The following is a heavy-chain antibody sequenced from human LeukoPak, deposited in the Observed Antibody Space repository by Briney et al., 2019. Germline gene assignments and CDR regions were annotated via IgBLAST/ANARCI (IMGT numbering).Heavy chain of an antibody. CDR3: AKDMPPPRVSFGLYYYYGMDV. Sequence: GGSVRLSCAASGFTFDDYAMHWVRQGPGKGLEGVSLIGGCGGSTSYADSVKGRFTISRDNSKSSLYLQMNSMRNEDTALYFCAKDMPPPRVSFGLYYYYGMDVWGQGTTVTVSS. CDR1: GFTFDDYA. V-gene: IGHV3-43*02. J-gene: IGHJ6*02. CDR2: IGGCGGST. D-gene: IGHD5-18*01.